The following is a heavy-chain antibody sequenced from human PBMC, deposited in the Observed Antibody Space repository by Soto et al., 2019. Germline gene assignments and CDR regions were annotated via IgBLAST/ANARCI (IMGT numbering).Heavy chain of an antibody. D-gene: IGHD3-22*01. CDR3: AREGVHNYNEYYFDY. V-gene: IGHV3-21*06. Sequence: GSLRLSCAAPGFTFSYYALQWVRRAPGKGLEWVSSISGIRDYIRYADSVKGRFTISRDNAKTSLYLQMNSLTAEDTAVYYCAREGVHNYNEYYFDYWGQGTLVTVSS. J-gene: IGHJ4*02. CDR2: ISGIRDYI. CDR1: GFTFSYYA.